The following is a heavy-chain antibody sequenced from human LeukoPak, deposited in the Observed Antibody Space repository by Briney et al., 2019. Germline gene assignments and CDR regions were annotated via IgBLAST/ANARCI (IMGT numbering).Heavy chain of an antibody. V-gene: IGHV3-23*01. D-gene: IGHD3-10*01. CDR1: GFTFSSYA. J-gene: IGHJ6*02. CDR3: AKDVAPDYYGSVGMDV. Sequence: GGSLRLSCAASGFTFSSYAMSWVRQAPGKGLGWVSAISGSGGSTYYADSVKGRFTISRDNSRNTLYLQMNSLRAEDTAVYYCAKDVAPDYYGSVGMDVWGQGTTVTVSS. CDR2: ISGSGGST.